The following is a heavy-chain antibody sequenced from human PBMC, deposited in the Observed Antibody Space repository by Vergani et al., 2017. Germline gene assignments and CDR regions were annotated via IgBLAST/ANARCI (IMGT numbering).Heavy chain of an antibody. D-gene: IGHD4-17*01. CDR2: ISYDGSNK. V-gene: IGHV3-30*04. Sequence: QVQLVESGGGVVQPGRSLRLSCAASGFTFSSYAMHWVRQAPGKGLEWVAVISYDGSNKYYADSVKGRFTISRDNSKNTLYLQMNSLKTEDTAVYYCTTPPYGDYVSSPYYYYYYYMDVWGKGTTVTVSS. CDR3: TTPPYGDYVSSPYYYYYYYMDV. CDR1: GFTFSSYA. J-gene: IGHJ6*03.